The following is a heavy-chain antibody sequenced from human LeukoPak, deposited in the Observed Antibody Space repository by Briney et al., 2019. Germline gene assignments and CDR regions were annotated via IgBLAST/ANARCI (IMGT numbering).Heavy chain of an antibody. CDR2: IYTSGST. J-gene: IGHJ3*02. D-gene: IGHD6-13*01. CDR3: ARENWYSSSWYGAFDI. V-gene: IGHV4-61*02. CDR1: GGSISSGSYY. Sequence: PSETLSLTCTVSGGSISSGSYYWSWIRQPAGKGLEWIGRIYTSGSTNYNPSLKSRVTISVDTSKNQFSLKLSSVTAADTAVYYCARENWYSSSWYGAFDIWGQGTMVTVSS.